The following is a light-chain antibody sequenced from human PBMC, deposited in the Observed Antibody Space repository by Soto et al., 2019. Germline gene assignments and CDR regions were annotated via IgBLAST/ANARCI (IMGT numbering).Light chain of an antibody. J-gene: IGKJ4*01. CDR1: QSISSY. Sequence: IQMTQSPSSLSASVGDRVTITCRASQSISSYLNWYQQKPGKAPKLLIYAASSLQSGVPSRFSGSGSGTDFTLTISSLQPEDFATYYCRQSFTTLALTFGGGTKVDIK. CDR3: RQSFTTLALT. V-gene: IGKV1-39*01. CDR2: AAS.